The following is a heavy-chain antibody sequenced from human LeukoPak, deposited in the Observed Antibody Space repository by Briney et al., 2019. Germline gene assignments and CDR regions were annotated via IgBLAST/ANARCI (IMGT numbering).Heavy chain of an antibody. Sequence: SETLSLTCTVSGGSISSYYWSWIRQPPGKGLEWIGYIYYSGSTNYNPSLKSRVTISVDTSKNQFSLKLSSVTAADTAVYYCAQGEEHTKIDYCGQGTLVTGSS. CDR2: IYYSGST. V-gene: IGHV4-59*01. J-gene: IGHJ4*02. CDR1: GGSISSYY. D-gene: IGHD3-16*01. CDR3: AQGEEHTKIDY.